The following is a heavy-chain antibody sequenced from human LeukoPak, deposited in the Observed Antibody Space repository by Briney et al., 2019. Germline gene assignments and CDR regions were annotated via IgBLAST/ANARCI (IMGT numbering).Heavy chain of an antibody. J-gene: IGHJ4*02. Sequence: SVKVSCKASGGTFSSYAISWVRQAPGQGLEWMGGIIPIFGTANYAQKFQERVTITRDMSTRTAYMELSSLRSEDTAVYYCARVDLYSSSWYNYFDYWGQGTLVTVSS. CDR2: IIPIFGTA. CDR1: GGTFSSYA. D-gene: IGHD6-13*01. V-gene: IGHV1-69*05. CDR3: ARVDLYSSSWYNYFDY.